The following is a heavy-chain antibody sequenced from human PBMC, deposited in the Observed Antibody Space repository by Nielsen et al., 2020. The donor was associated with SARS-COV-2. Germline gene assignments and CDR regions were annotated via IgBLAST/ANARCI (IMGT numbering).Heavy chain of an antibody. V-gene: IGHV3-33*01. CDR3: ARDHRPHDYVWGSCRDY. CDR1: GFSFSSYG. D-gene: IGHD3-16*02. CDR2: LWYDGSNK. J-gene: IGHJ4*02. Sequence: GESLKISCVASGFSFSSYGMHWVRQAPGKGLEWVATLWYDGSNKKYADSVKGRFTISRDNSKNTLYLGMDSLRAEDTALYYCARDHRPHDYVWGSCRDYWGQGTLVTVSS.